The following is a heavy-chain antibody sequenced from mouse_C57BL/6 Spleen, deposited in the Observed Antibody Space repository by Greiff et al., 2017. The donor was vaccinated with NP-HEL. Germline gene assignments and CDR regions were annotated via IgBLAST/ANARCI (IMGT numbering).Heavy chain of an antibody. CDR3: AKGYYDYDGLAWFAY. Sequence: VQRVESGPGLVQPSQSLSITCTVSGFSLTSYGVHWVRQSPGKGLEWLGVIWRGGSTDYNAAFMSRLSITKDNSKSQVFFKMNSLQADDTAIYYCAKGYYDYDGLAWFAYWGQGTPVTVSA. CDR1: GFSLTSYG. D-gene: IGHD2-4*01. CDR2: IWRGGST. J-gene: IGHJ3*01. V-gene: IGHV2-5*01.